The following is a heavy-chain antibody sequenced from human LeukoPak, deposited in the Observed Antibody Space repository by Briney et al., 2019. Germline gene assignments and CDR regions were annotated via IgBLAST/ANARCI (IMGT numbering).Heavy chain of an antibody. CDR3: AKDPGEEQWLVSFDY. D-gene: IGHD6-19*01. Sequence: GGSLRLSCAASGFTFSSYGMHWVRQAPGKGLEWVAFIRYDGSNKYYADSVKGRFTVSRDNSKNTLYLQMNSLRAEDTAVYYCAKDPGEEQWLVSFDYWGQGTLVTVSS. J-gene: IGHJ4*02. V-gene: IGHV3-30*02. CDR2: IRYDGSNK. CDR1: GFTFSSYG.